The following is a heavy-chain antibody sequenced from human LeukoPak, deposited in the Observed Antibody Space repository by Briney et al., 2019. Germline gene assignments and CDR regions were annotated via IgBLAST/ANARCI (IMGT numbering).Heavy chain of an antibody. V-gene: IGHV3-48*03. CDR1: GFTFSSYE. CDR3: ATETENSNYDAFDI. D-gene: IGHD4-11*01. CDR2: ISGGGTTI. Sequence: PGGSLRLSCAASGFTFSSYEMNWVRQAPGKRLEWVSYISGGGTTIFYADSVKGRFTISRDNAKNSLYLHMNSLSAEDTAVYFCATETENSNYDAFDIWGQGTLVTVSS. J-gene: IGHJ3*02.